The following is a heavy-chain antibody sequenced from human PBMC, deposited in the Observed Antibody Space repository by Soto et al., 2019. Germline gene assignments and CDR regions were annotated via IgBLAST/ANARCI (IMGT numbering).Heavy chain of an antibody. CDR3: ARHGYNYGGGYFDY. CDR2: IYSGGST. D-gene: IGHD5-18*01. V-gene: IGHV3-66*04. J-gene: IGHJ4*02. CDR1: GVTVSSNY. Sequence: EVQLVESGGGLVQPGGSLRLSXAASGVTVSSNYMSWVRQAPGKGLEWVSVIYSGGSTYYADSVKGRFTISRDNSKNTLYLQMNSLRAEDTAVYYCARHGYNYGGGYFDYWGQGTLVTVSS.